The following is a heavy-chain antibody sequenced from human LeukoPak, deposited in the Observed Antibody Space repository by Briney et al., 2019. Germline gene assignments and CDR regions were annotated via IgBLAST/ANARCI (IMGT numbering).Heavy chain of an antibody. CDR2: IYYSGST. J-gene: IGHJ1*01. V-gene: IGHV4-30-4*01. CDR1: GGSLSSGDYY. Sequence: SETLSLTCTVSGGSLSSGDYYWSWIRQPPGTGLEWIGYIYYSGSTYYNPSLKSRVTISVDTSKNQFSLKLSSVTAADTAVYYCARGYYDSSGSRYFQHWGQGTLVTVSS. D-gene: IGHD3-22*01. CDR3: ARGYYDSSGSRYFQH.